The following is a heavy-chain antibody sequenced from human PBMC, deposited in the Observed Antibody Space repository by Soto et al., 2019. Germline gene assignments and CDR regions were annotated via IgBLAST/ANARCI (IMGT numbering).Heavy chain of an antibody. V-gene: IGHV5-10-1*01. J-gene: IGHJ4*03. CDR1: GYRFTSSW. CDR2: IDPTNSNI. CDR3: ARLRGVGGGGDY. Sequence: GESLKISCAASGYRFTSSWITWVRHIPGKVLEWMATIDPTNSNINYNPSFRGHVTLSVDKSASTAYLEWISLRASDTAIYYCARLRGVGGGGDYWGQGXLVTVYS. D-gene: IGHD3-10*01.